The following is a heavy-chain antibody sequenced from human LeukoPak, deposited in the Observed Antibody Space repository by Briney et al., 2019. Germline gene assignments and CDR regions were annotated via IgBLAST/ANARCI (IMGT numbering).Heavy chain of an antibody. CDR3: ARVRGYYDSSGYDY. CDR2: VYYSGRT. J-gene: IGHJ4*02. D-gene: IGHD3-22*01. V-gene: IGHV4-59*01. CDR1: GGSISRDH. Sequence: SETLSLTCTVSGGSISRDHWNWIRQPPGKGLEWIGCVYYSGRTYYNPSLKSRVTISVDMSKSQFSLRLTSVTAADTAVYYCARVRGYYDSSGYDYWGQGTLVTVSS.